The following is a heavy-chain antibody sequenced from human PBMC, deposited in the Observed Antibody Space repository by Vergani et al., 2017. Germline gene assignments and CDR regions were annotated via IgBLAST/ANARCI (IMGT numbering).Heavy chain of an antibody. V-gene: IGHV4-34*01. D-gene: IGHD3-10*01. J-gene: IGHJ4*02. CDR2: INHSGST. Sequence: QVQLQQWGAGLLKPSETLSLTCAVYGGSFSGYYWSWIRQPPGKGLEWIGEINHSGSTNYNPSLKSRVTISVDTSKNQFSLKLSSVTAADTAVYYCARGRLRVTMVRGVILPFDYWGQGTLVTVSS. CDR1: GGSFSGYY. CDR3: ARGRLRVTMVRGVILPFDY.